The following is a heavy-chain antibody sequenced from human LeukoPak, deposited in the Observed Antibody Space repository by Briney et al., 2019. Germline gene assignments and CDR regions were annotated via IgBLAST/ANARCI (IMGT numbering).Heavy chain of an antibody. CDR1: GFTFSSYA. V-gene: IGHV3-23*01. D-gene: IGHD4-17*01. CDR3: ARGRGGDYVPSRFDY. J-gene: IGHJ4*02. Sequence: GGSLRLSCAASGFTFSSYAMSWVRQAPGKGLEWVSAISGSGGRTYYADSVEGRFTVSRDNSKNTLYLQMNSLRAQDTALYYCARGRGGDYVPSRFDYWGQGTLVTVSS. CDR2: ISGSGGRT.